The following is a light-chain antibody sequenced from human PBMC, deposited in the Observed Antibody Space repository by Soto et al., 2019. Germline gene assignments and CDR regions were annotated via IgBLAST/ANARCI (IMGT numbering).Light chain of an antibody. CDR3: QQYNNWPLT. J-gene: IGKJ4*01. V-gene: IGKV3D-15*01. CDR2: GAS. Sequence: EIGMTQSRATLSVSPGERATLSCRASQSVNNNLAWYQQKPGQAPRLLIYGASTRATGIPARFSGSGSGTEFTLTISSLQSEDFAVYYCQQYNNWPLTFGGGTKVEIK. CDR1: QSVNNN.